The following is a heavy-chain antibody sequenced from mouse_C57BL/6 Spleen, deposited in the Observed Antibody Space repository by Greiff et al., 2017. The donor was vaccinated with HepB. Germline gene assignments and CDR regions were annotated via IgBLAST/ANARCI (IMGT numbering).Heavy chain of an antibody. CDR1: GYAFSSSW. CDR2: IYPGDGDT. Sequence: QVQLQQSGPELVKPGASVKISCKASGYAFSSSWLNWVKQRPGKGLEWIGRIYPGDGDTNYNGKFKGKATLTADKSSSTAYMQLSSLTSEDSAVYFCASYYYGSPYYAMDYWGQGTSVTVSS. V-gene: IGHV1-82*01. CDR3: ASYYYGSPYYAMDY. J-gene: IGHJ4*01. D-gene: IGHD1-1*01.